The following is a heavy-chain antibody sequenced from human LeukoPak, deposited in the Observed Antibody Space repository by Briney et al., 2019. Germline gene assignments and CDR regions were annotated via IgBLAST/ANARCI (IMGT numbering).Heavy chain of an antibody. J-gene: IGHJ4*02. CDR2: ITSTSSYI. V-gene: IGHV3-21*01. D-gene: IGHD2-2*01. Sequence: KAGGSLRLSCAASGFTFSSYSMNWVRQAPGKGLDWVSSITSTSSYIYYADSVKGRFTISRDNAKNSLYLQMNSLRAEDTAVYYCARASPLALGYCSSTSCYGFDYWGQGTLVTVSS. CDR3: ARASPLALGYCSSTSCYGFDY. CDR1: GFTFSSYS.